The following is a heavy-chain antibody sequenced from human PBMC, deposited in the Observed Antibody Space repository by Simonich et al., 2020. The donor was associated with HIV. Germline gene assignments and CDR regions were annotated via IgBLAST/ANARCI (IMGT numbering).Heavy chain of an antibody. V-gene: IGHV4-59*12. J-gene: IGHJ3*02. CDR2: IYYGGNN. D-gene: IGHD1-26*01. CDR3: ARDRSGTDI. CDR1: NGYISNYY. Sequence: QVQLQESGPGLVKPSETLSLTYTVSNGYISNYYWSWSRQPPGKGLEWIGYIYYGGNNNSNSSLQSRVTMSLDTSKTQFSLKLSSVTAADTAVYYCARDRSGTDIWGQGTMVTVSS.